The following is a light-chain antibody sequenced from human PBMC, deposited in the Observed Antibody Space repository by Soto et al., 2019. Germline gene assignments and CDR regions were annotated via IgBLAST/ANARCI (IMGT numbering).Light chain of an antibody. J-gene: IGKJ1*01. Sequence: EIVLTQSPGTLSLSLGERATLSCRASQSVPGNYLAWLQQRPGQAPRLLIHRASTRATGIPDRFSGNGSGIDFTLTISRLEPEDFAVYYCQQYTSPPWTLGQGTKVDIK. CDR1: QSVPGNY. CDR2: RAS. V-gene: IGKV3-20*01. CDR3: QQYTSPPWT.